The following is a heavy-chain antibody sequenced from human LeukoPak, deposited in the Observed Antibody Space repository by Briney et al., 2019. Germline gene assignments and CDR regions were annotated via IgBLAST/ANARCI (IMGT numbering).Heavy chain of an antibody. CDR2: IYTSGST. CDR1: GGSISSYY. D-gene: IGHD5/OR15-5a*01. J-gene: IGHJ3*02. V-gene: IGHV4-4*07. CDR3: AREARTSVAAFDI. Sequence: SETLSLTCTVSGGSISSYYWSWIRQPAGKGLEWIGRIYTSGSTNYNSSLKSRVTMSVDTSKNQFSLRLSSVTAADTAVYYCAREARTSVAAFDIWGQGTMVTVSS.